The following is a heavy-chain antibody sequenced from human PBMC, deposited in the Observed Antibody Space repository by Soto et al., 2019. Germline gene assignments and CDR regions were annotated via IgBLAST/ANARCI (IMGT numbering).Heavy chain of an antibody. CDR3: ARVCYSSGWYSWFDP. D-gene: IGHD6-19*01. J-gene: IGHJ5*02. CDR2: IYHSGST. CDR1: GGSISSSNW. V-gene: IGHV4-4*02. Sequence: SETLSLTCAVSGGSISSSNWWSWVRQPPGKGLEWSGEIYHSGSTNYNPSLKSRVTISVDKSKNQFSLKLSSVTAADTAVYYCARVCYSSGWYSWFDPWGQGTLVTVSS.